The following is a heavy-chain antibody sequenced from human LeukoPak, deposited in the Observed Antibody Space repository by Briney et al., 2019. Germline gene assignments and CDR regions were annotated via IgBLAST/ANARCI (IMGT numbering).Heavy chain of an antibody. Sequence: PGGSLRLSCAASGFTVSSNYMSWVRQAPGKGLEWVSVIYSGGSTYYADSVKGRFTISRDNAKNSLYLQMNSLRAEDTAVYYCARGYDYVWGSLDYWGQGTLVTVSS. CDR1: GFTVSSNY. CDR3: ARGYDYVWGSLDY. V-gene: IGHV3-53*01. D-gene: IGHD3-16*01. CDR2: IYSGGST. J-gene: IGHJ4*02.